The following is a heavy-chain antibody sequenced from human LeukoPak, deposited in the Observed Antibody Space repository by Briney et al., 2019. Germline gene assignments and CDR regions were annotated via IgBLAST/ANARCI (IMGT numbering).Heavy chain of an antibody. CDR3: ARDMGPWIQLWLFDY. J-gene: IGHJ4*02. CDR1: GYTFTGYY. D-gene: IGHD5-18*01. V-gene: IGHV1-2*06. CDR2: INPNSGGT. Sequence: ASVKASCKASGYTFTGYYMHWVRQAPGQGLEWMGRINPNSGGTNYAQKFQGRVTMTRDTSISTAYMELSRLRSDDTAVYYCARDMGPWIQLWLFDYWGQGTLVTVSS.